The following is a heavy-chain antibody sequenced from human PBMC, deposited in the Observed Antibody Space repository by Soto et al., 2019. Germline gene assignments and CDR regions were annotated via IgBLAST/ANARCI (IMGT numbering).Heavy chain of an antibody. CDR1: GYTFTGYY. CDR2: INAYSGDT. Sequence: ASVKVSCKASGYTFTGYYMHWVRQAPGQGLEWMGWINAYSGDTNYAQKLQGRVTMTTDTSTSTAYMELRSLRSDDTAVYYCARALDSFDPWGQGTLVTVSS. J-gene: IGHJ5*02. V-gene: IGHV1-18*04. D-gene: IGHD2-2*03. CDR3: ARALDSFDP.